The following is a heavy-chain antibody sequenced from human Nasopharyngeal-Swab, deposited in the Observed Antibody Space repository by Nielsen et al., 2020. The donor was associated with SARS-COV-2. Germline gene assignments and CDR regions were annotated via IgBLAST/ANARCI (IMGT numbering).Heavy chain of an antibody. CDR2: VSYDGMKT. CDR3: ARDFYGSGTFYPGF. J-gene: IGHJ4*02. V-gene: IGHV3-30*01. Sequence: GESLKISCAASGFTFSGYAMHWVRQAPGKGLEWVAVVSYDGMKTYYGDSVKGRFTIFRDNSKSTLYLQMNALTAEDTAVYYCARDFYGSGTFYPGFWGQGTLVTVSS. D-gene: IGHD3-10*01. CDR1: GFTFSGYA.